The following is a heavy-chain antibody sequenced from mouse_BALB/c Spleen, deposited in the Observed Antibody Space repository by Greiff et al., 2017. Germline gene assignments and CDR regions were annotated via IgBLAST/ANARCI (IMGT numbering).Heavy chain of an antibody. CDR3: TRSGDYYDYDGDFDY. Sequence: QVQLQQSGAELVKPGASVKLSCKASGYTFTSYYMYWVKQRPGQGLEWIGEINPSNGGTNFNEKFKSKATLTVDKSSSTAYMQLSSLTSEDSAVYYCTRSGDYYDYDGDFDYWGQGTTLTVSS. CDR2: INPSNGGT. J-gene: IGHJ2*01. V-gene: IGHV1S81*02. CDR1: GYTFTSYY. D-gene: IGHD2-4*01.